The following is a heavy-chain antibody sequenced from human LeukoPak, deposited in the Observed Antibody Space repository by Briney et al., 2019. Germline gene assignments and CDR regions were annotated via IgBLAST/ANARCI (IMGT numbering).Heavy chain of an antibody. J-gene: IGHJ4*02. Sequence: GGSLRLSCATSAFTFSSYAMSWVRQAPGKGLEWVSGISGSGGRTYYADAAKGRFTISRDNSKNTLYLQINSPRVEDTAIYYCAKDIRDGSGTYGYFDYWGQGTLVTVSS. CDR3: AKDIRDGSGTYGYFDY. D-gene: IGHD3-10*01. CDR1: AFTFSSYA. V-gene: IGHV3-23*01. CDR2: ISGSGGRT.